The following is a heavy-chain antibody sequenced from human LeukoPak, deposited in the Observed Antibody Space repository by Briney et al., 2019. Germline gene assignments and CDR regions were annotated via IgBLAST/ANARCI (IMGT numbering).Heavy chain of an antibody. CDR3: ARAGDSSGYDTYYGMDV. Sequence: ASVTVSCTASGYTFTSYDINWVRQATGQGLEWMGWMNPNSGNTGYAQKFQGRVTMTRNTSISTAYMELSSLRSEDTAVYYCARAGDSSGYDTYYGMDVWGQGTTVTVSS. V-gene: IGHV1-8*01. J-gene: IGHJ6*02. CDR1: GYTFTSYD. CDR2: MNPNSGNT. D-gene: IGHD3-22*01.